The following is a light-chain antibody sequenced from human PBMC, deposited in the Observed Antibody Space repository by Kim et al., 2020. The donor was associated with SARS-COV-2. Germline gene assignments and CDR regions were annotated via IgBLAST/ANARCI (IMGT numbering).Light chain of an antibody. CDR3: QHRSTLPPGT. Sequence: EIVLTQSPATLSLSPGERATLSCRASQSVSSYLAWYQQKPGQAPRLLIYDASNRATGIPARFSGSGSGTDFTLTISSLEPEDFAVYYCQHRSTLPPGTFRQGTKLEI. CDR1: QSVSSY. V-gene: IGKV3-11*01. CDR2: DAS. J-gene: IGKJ2*02.